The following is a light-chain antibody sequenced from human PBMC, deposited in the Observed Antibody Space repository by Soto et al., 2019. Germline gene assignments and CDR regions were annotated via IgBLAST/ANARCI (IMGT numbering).Light chain of an antibody. Sequence: QSALTQPASVSGSPGQSITISCTGTSSDVGGYIYVSWYQQHPGKAPKLMIYDVNNRPSGVSTRFSGSKSGNTASLTISGLQAEDEADYYCCSYSSTSTLGVFGGGTKLTVL. CDR3: CSYSSTSTLGV. J-gene: IGLJ2*01. CDR1: SSDVGGYIY. CDR2: DVN. V-gene: IGLV2-14*03.